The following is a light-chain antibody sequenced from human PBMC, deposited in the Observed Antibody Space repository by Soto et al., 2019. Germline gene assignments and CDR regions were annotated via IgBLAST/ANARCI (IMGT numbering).Light chain of an antibody. Sequence: DIQMTQSPSSLSVSVGDRVTITCQASQDIGKNLNWYQQKPGKAPKLLIYDASNLETGVQSRFSGSGSGTDFTFTISRLQPEDIATYYCQHYDNLPSVTFGQGTRLEIK. CDR1: QDIGKN. V-gene: IGKV1-33*01. CDR2: DAS. CDR3: QHYDNLPSVT. J-gene: IGKJ5*01.